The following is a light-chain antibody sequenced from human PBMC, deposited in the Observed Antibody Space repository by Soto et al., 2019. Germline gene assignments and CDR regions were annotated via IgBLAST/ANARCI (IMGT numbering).Light chain of an antibody. CDR1: GSDVGAYNY. J-gene: IGLJ1*01. CDR2: DVT. Sequence: QSVLTQPRSVSGSPGQSVTMSCTGTGSDVGAYNYVSWYQQHPGKAPKLMIFDVTKRPSGVPDRSSGSKSGNTASLTISGLQAEDEADYYCCSYATTHTFFVFGTGTKVTVL. CDR3: CSYATTHTFFV. V-gene: IGLV2-11*01.